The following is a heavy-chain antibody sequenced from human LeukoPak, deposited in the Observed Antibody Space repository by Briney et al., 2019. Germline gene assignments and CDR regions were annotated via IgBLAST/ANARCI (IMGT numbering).Heavy chain of an antibody. J-gene: IGHJ5*02. Sequence: GGSLRLSCAVSGFSASDYYMNWVRQAPGTGLERVSLIRGNGKTFYSDSAKGRFIISRDDSKNTVYLQMNSLRVEDTALYFCVRDCAATQDWVEFDPWGQGTLVTVSS. D-gene: IGHD2-15*01. CDR3: VRDCAATQDWVEFDP. V-gene: IGHV3-53*05. CDR2: IRGNGKT. CDR1: GFSASDYY.